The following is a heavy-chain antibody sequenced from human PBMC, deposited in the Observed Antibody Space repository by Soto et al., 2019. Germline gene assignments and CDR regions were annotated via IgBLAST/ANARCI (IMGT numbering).Heavy chain of an antibody. Sequence: GGALRLSCADSGVTGSSNYMSWVCQSPGKGLEWVSVIYSGGSTYYADSVKGRFTISRDNSKNTLYLQMNSLRAEDTAVYYCARDSSGGYYDILTGSRTWYDMDVWGQGTTVTVSS. D-gene: IGHD3-9*01. CDR1: GVTGSSNY. CDR3: ARDSSGGYYDILTGSRTWYDMDV. V-gene: IGHV3-53*01. CDR2: IYSGGST. J-gene: IGHJ6*02.